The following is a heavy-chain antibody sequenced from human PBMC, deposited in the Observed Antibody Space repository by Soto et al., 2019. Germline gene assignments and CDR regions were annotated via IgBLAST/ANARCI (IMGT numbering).Heavy chain of an antibody. CDR2: ISGSGGST. D-gene: IGHD3-22*01. CDR1: GFSFSGYA. V-gene: IGHV3-23*01. J-gene: IGHJ6*02. Sequence: PXESLRLSCAASGFSFSGYAMSWVRQAPGKGLEWVSAISGSGGSTYYADSVKGRFTISRDNSKNTLYLQMNSLRAEDTAVYYCAKAFNRGVVNPRYYYGMDVWGQGTTVTVSS. CDR3: AKAFNRGVVNPRYYYGMDV.